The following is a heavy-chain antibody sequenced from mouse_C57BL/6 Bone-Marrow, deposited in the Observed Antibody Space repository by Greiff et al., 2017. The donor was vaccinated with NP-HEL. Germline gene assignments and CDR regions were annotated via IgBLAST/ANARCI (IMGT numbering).Heavy chain of an antibody. Sequence: VKLMESGAELARPGASVKLSCKASGYTFTSYGISWVKQRTGQGLEWIGEIYPRSGNTSYNEKFQGKATLTADKSSSPAYMALRSLTSEDAAVYFCARGTPWFAYWGQGTLVTVSA. J-gene: IGHJ3*01. CDR1: GYTFTSYG. D-gene: IGHD3-3*01. CDR3: ARGTPWFAY. V-gene: IGHV1-81*01. CDR2: IYPRSGNT.